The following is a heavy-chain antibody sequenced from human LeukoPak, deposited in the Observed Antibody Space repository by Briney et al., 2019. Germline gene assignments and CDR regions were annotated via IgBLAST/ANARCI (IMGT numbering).Heavy chain of an antibody. V-gene: IGHV5-51*01. J-gene: IGHJ6*02. D-gene: IGHD2-15*01. CDR1: GYIFTSYW. Sequence: RGASLQISCKGSGYIFTSYWIGWVRQLPGKGLEWMGIIYPGDSDTRYSPSFQGQVTISADKSISTAYLQWTSLKASDTAMYYCARQSLVVVAATGARGYYGMDVWGQGTTVTVSS. CDR3: ARQSLVVVAATGARGYYGMDV. CDR2: IYPGDSDT.